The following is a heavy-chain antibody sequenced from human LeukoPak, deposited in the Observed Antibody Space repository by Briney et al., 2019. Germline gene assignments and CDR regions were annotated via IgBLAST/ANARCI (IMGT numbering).Heavy chain of an antibody. CDR3: AGPFPHCTNGVCYRVFDY. J-gene: IGHJ4*02. CDR1: GGSISSYY. CDR2: IYYSGST. Sequence: KPSETLSLTCTVSGGSISSYYWSWIRQPPGKGLEWIGYIYYSGSTNYNPSLKSRVTISVDTSKNQFSLKLNSVTAADTAVYYCAGPFPHCTNGVCYRVFDYWGQGTLVTVSS. D-gene: IGHD2-8*01. V-gene: IGHV4-59*12.